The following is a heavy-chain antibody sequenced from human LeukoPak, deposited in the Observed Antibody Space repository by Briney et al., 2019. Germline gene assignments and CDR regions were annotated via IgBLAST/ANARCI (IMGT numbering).Heavy chain of an antibody. V-gene: IGHV1-69*05. J-gene: IGHJ6*03. D-gene: IGHD1/OR15-1a*01. Sequence: SVKVSCKASGGTFSSYAISWVRQAPGQGLEWMGGIIPIFGTANYAPKLQGRVTMTTDTSTSTAHMELRSLTSDDTAVYYCARTAPGTSLGGYYYYMDVWGKGTTVTVSS. CDR1: GGTFSSYA. CDR2: IIPIFGTA. CDR3: ARTAPGTSLGGYYYYMDV.